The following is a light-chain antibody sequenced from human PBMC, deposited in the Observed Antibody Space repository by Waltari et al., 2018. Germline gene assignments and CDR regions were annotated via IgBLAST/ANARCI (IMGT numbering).Light chain of an antibody. V-gene: IGKV2-40*01. Sequence: DIVMTQTPLSLPVTLGEPASIFCRSSQSLVYSDGKTYLDWYLQKPGQSPQLLMYLVSKRASGVPDKFSGSGSGTDFTLKISRVEAEDVGVYYCMQALQSPWTFGQGTKVEIK. CDR3: MQALQSPWT. CDR1: QSLVYSDGKTY. CDR2: LVS. J-gene: IGKJ1*01.